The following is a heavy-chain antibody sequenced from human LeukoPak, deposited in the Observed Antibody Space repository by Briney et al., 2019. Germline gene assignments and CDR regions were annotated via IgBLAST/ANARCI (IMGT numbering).Heavy chain of an antibody. D-gene: IGHD2-15*01. CDR2: INTYNGNT. CDR3: ARGGSRMVTYGSLDY. V-gene: IGHV1-18*01. J-gene: IGHJ4*02. Sequence: ASVKVSCKASGYTFTSYAINWVRQAPGQGFEWMGWINTYNGNTNYAQKLQGRVTMTADMSTSTAYMELRSLRSDDTAVYHCARGGSRMVTYGSLDYWGQGSLVTVSS. CDR1: GYTFTSYA.